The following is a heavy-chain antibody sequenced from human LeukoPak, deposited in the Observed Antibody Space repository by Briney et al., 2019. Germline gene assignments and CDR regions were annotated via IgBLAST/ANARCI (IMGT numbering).Heavy chain of an antibody. CDR3: ARDRANLGVFLEWPRYYFDY. CDR2: INPNSGGT. Sequence: ASVKVSCKASGYTFTSYGISWVRQAPGQGLEWMGWINPNSGGTNYAQKFQGRVTMTRDTSISTAYMELSRLRSDDTAVYYCARDRANLGVFLEWPRYYFDYWGQGTLVTVSS. V-gene: IGHV1-2*02. D-gene: IGHD3-3*01. J-gene: IGHJ4*02. CDR1: GYTFTSYG.